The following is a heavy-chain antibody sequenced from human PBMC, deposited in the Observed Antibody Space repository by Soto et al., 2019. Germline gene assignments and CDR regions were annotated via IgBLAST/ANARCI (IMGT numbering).Heavy chain of an antibody. D-gene: IGHD3-22*01. CDR2: ISYDGSNK. Sequence: QVQLVESGGGVVQPGRSLRLSCAASGFIFRSYGMHWVRQAPGKGLEWVAAISYDGSNKFYVDPVKGRFTISRDNSKNTVDLQMNSLRVEDTAVFYCAKDTYYHDSSGYYTFDYWGQGTLVTVSS. CDR3: AKDTYYHDSSGYYTFDY. J-gene: IGHJ4*02. V-gene: IGHV3-30*18. CDR1: GFIFRSYG.